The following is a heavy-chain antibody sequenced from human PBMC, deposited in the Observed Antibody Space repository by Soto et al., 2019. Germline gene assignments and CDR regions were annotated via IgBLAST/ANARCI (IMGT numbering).Heavy chain of an antibody. Sequence: SETLSLTCTVTGGSISSSSYYWGWIRQPPGKGLEWIGSIYYSGSTYYNPSLKSRVTISVDTSKNQFSLKLSSVTAADTAVYYCARRFLAIAAATGTYSRGQGNLVPISS. J-gene: IGHJ4*02. CDR1: GGSISSSSYY. V-gene: IGHV4-39*01. CDR3: ARRFLAIAAATGTYS. D-gene: IGHD6-25*01. CDR2: IYYSGST.